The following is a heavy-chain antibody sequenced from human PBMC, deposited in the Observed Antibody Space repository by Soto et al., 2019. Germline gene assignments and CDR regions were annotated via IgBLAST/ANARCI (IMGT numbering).Heavy chain of an antibody. D-gene: IGHD4-17*01. J-gene: IGHJ4*02. V-gene: IGHV4-59*08. CDR3: ARLRGDYVLDY. CDR2: IYYSGST. Sequence: SETLSLTCTGSGGSISSYYWSWIRQPPGKGLEWIGYIYYSGSTDYNPSLKSRVTISVDTSKNQFSLKLSSVTAADTAVYYCARLRGDYVLDYWGQGTLVTVSS. CDR1: GGSISSYY.